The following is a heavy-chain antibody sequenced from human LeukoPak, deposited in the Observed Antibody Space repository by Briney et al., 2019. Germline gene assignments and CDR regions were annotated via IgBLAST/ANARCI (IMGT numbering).Heavy chain of an antibody. J-gene: IGHJ4*02. CDR2: ISGSAGST. CDR1: GFTFSSYA. CDR3: AKGYSRPFDY. V-gene: IGHV3-23*01. Sequence: GGSLRLSCAASGFTFSSYAMSWVRQAPGKGLEWVSAISGSAGSTYYADSVKGRFTISRDNSKNTLHLQMNSLRAEDTAVYYCAKGYSRPFDYWGQGTLVTVSS. D-gene: IGHD1-1*01.